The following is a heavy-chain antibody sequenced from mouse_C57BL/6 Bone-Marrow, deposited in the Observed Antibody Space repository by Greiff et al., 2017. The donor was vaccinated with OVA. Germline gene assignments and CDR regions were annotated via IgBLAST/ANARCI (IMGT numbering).Heavy chain of an antibody. Sequence: DVKLVESGGGLVKPGGSLKLSCAASGFTFSDYYMYWVRQTPEKRLEWVAYISNGGGSTYYPDTVKGRFTISRDNAKNTLYLQMSRLKSEDTAMYYCARQRITTVVARYFDVWGTGTTVTVSS. CDR1: GFTFSDYY. J-gene: IGHJ1*03. V-gene: IGHV5-12*01. CDR2: ISNGGGST. D-gene: IGHD1-1*01. CDR3: ARQRITTVVARYFDV.